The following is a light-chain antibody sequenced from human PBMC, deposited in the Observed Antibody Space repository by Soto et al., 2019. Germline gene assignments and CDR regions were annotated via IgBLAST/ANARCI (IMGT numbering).Light chain of an antibody. CDR1: SSDVGGYNY. J-gene: IGLJ3*02. CDR3: TSYTSSSTGV. Sequence: QSALTQPASVSGSPGQSITISCTGTSSDVGGYNYVSWFQQFPGKAPKLMIYEVRNRPSGVSDRFSGSKSGNTASLTISGLQTEDEADYYCTSYTSSSTGVFGGGTKLTVL. V-gene: IGLV2-14*01. CDR2: EVR.